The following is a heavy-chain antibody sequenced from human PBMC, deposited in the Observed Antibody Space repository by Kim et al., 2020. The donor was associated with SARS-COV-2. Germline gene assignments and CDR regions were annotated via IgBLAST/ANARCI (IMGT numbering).Heavy chain of an antibody. D-gene: IGHD3-22*01. J-gene: IGHJ6*02. V-gene: IGHV4-4*02. Sequence: SETLSLTCAVSGGSISSSNWWSWVRQPPGKGLEWIGEIYHSGSTNYNPSLKSRVTISVDKSKNQFSLKLSSVTAADTAVYYCARAGRVITITMIVEDYGMDVWGQGTTVTVSS. CDR1: GGSISSSNW. CDR2: IYHSGST. CDR3: ARAGRVITITMIVEDYGMDV.